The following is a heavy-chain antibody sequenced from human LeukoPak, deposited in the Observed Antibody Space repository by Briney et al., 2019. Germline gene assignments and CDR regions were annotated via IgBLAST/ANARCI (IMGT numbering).Heavy chain of an antibody. CDR2: LNPSAGVT. V-gene: IGHV1-46*03. CDR3: ARGGSYSESGSHLFHL. Sequence: ASVKVSCKASGYTFANYYIHWVRQAPGQGLEWMGILNPSAGVTSYAQKFQGRVTMTRDTSTSTAYMELTSLRSDDTAVYYCARGGSYSESGSHLFHLWGLGTLVSVSS. J-gene: IGHJ1*01. CDR1: GYTFANYY. D-gene: IGHD3-10*01.